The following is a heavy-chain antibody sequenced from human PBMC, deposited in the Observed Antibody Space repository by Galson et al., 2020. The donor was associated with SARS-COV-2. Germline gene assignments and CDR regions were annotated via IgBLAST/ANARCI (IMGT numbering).Heavy chain of an antibody. CDR1: GYTFPSYW. Sequence: GESLKISCKGSGYTFPSYWIDWVRQMPGKGLEWMGIIYPGDSETRYSPSFQGQVTISADKSISTAYLQWSSLKASDTAMYYCALAAPGGQVRGVRHWFDPWRQGTLVTGSS. CDR2: IYPGDSET. D-gene: IGHD2-15*01. J-gene: IGHJ5*02. CDR3: ALAAPGGQVRGVRHWFDP. V-gene: IGHV5-51*01.